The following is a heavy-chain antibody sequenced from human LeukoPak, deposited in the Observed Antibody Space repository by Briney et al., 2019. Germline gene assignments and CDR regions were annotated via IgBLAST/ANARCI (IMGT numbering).Heavy chain of an antibody. CDR1: CGSTSSHY. D-gene: IGHD2-2*01. CDR3: ARETRYCSSTSCYDVPNFDY. V-gene: IGHV4-59*11. CDR2: IYYSGST. Sequence: SEPLSLTCTASCGSTSSHYGSWIRQPPGKGLEWSGYIYYSGSTNYNPSLKSRVTISVDTSKNQFSLKLSSVTAPDTAVYYCARETRYCSSTSCYDVPNFDYWGQGPLVTV. J-gene: IGHJ4*02.